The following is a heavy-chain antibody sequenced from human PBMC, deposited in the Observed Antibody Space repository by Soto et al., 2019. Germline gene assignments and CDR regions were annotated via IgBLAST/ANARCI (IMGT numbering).Heavy chain of an antibody. CDR1: GYSFTSYW. CDR2: IYPGDSDT. V-gene: IGHV5-51*01. D-gene: IGHD3-3*01. J-gene: IGHJ5*02. Sequence: GESLKISCKGSGYSFTSYWIGWVRQMPGKGLEWMGIIYPGDSDTRYSPSFQGQVTISADKSISTAYLQWCSLKASDTAMYYCAAAPYYDFWSGRPRWFDPWGQGTLVTVSS. CDR3: AAAPYYDFWSGRPRWFDP.